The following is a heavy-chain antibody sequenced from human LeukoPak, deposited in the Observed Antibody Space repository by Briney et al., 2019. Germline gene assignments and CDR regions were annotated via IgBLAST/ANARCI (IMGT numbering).Heavy chain of an antibody. V-gene: IGHV4-34*01. D-gene: IGHD3-10*01. CDR1: GGSFSGYY. CDR2: INHSGST. CDR3: AXXXXXXXELLNGGNWFDP. Sequence: SETLSLTCAVYGGSFSGYYWSWIRQPPGKGLEWIGEINHSGSTNYNPSLKSRVTISVDTSKNQFSLKLSSVTAADTAVYYCAXXXXXXXELLNGGNWFDPWGQGTLVTVSS. J-gene: IGHJ5*02.